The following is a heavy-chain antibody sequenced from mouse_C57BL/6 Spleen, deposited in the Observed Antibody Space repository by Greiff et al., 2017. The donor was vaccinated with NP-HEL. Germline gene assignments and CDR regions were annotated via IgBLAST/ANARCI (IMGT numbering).Heavy chain of an antibody. V-gene: IGHV1-4*01. CDR2: INPSSGYT. D-gene: IGHD2-3*01. J-gene: IGHJ3*01. CDR3: ARGDDGSFAY. Sequence: QVQLQQSGAELARPGASVKMSCKASGYTFTSYTMHWVKQRPGQGLEWIGYINPSSGYTKYNQKFKDKATLTADKSSSTAYMQLSSLTSDDSAVYYCARGDDGSFAYWGQGTLVTVSA. CDR1: GYTFTSYT.